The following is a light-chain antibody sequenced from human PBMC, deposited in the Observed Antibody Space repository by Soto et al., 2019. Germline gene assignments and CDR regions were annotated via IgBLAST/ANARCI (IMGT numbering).Light chain of an antibody. V-gene: IGKV2-28*01. J-gene: IGKJ5*01. CDR1: QSLLYSNGYNY. Sequence: DIAMTQSPLSLPVTPGEPASISCRSSQSLLYSNGYNYLHWYLQKPGQSPQLLIYLGSNRASGVPDRFSGSGSGTDFTLQISRVESEDVGVYYCMQALQTPITFAQGTRLEI. CDR2: LGS. CDR3: MQALQTPIT.